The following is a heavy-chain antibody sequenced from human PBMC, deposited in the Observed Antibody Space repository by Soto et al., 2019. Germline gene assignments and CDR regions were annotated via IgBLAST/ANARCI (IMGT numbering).Heavy chain of an antibody. J-gene: IGHJ5*02. CDR2: INPDSGGT. CDR1: GYTFTGYY. V-gene: IGHV1-2*02. D-gene: IGHD3-22*01. CDR3: ARGVVVISWFDP. Sequence: ASVKVSCKASGYTFTGYYMHWVRQAPGQGLEWMGWINPDSGGTNYAQKFQGRVTMTRDTSISTAYMELSRLRSDDTAVYYCARGVVVISWFDPWGQGTLVTVSS.